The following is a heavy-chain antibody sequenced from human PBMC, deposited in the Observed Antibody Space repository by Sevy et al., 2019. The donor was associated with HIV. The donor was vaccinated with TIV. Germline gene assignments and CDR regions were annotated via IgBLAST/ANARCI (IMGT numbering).Heavy chain of an antibody. CDR3: ARPYGSGSWEAFDI. Sequence: GGSLRLSCAASGFTFSTYTMNWVRQAPGKGLEWVSSITSSSNYIYYADSVKGRFTISRDNAKDSVYLQMNSLGAEDTVVYYCARPYGSGSWEAFDIWGQGTMVTVSS. CDR1: GFTFSTYT. V-gene: IGHV3-21*01. CDR2: ITSSSNYI. J-gene: IGHJ3*02. D-gene: IGHD3-10*01.